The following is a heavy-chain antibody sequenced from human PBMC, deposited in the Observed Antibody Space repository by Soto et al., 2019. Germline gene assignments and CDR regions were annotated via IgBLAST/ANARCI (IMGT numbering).Heavy chain of an antibody. Sequence: GESLKISCKGSGYSFTSYWIGWVRQMPGKGLEWMGIIYPGDSDTRYSASFQGQVTISADKSISTAYLQWSSLKASDTAMYYCARGYRSHYYYYGMDVWGQGTTVTVSS. CDR1: GYSFTSYW. V-gene: IGHV5-51*01. CDR3: ARGYRSHYYYYGMDV. CDR2: IYPGDSDT. D-gene: IGHD2-15*01. J-gene: IGHJ6*02.